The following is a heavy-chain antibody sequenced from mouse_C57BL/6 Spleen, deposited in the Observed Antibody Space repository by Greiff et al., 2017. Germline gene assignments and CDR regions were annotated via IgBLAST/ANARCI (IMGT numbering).Heavy chain of an antibody. D-gene: IGHD2-4*01. CDR3: AGQYDDDGAMDY. J-gene: IGHJ4*01. V-gene: IGHV5-9*01. CDR1: GFTFSSYT. CDR2: VSGGGGHT. Sequence: DVMLVESGGGLVKPGGSLKLSCAASGFTFSSYTMSWVRQTPEKRLEWVATVSGGGGHTYYPDLVTGRFTISRDNAQNTLYLQMSSLRSEDTALYYGAGQYDDDGAMDYWGQGTSVTVSS.